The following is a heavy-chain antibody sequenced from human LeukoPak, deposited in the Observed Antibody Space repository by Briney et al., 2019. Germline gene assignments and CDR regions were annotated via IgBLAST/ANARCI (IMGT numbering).Heavy chain of an antibody. V-gene: IGHV3-23*01. CDR3: AKGVDSSSWYGAFDI. J-gene: IGHJ3*02. D-gene: IGHD6-13*01. Sequence: PGGYLRLSCAASGFTFSSYAMSWVRQAPGKGLEWVSAISGSGGSTYYADSVKGRFTISRDNSKNTLYLQMNSLRAEDTAVYYCAKGVDSSSWYGAFDIWGQGTMVTVSS. CDR2: ISGSGGST. CDR1: GFTFSSYA.